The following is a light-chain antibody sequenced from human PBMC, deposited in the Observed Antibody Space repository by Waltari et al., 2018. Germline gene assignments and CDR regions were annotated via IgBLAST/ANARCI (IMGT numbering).Light chain of an antibody. V-gene: IGLV2-23*02. Sequence: QSALTQPAPVPGPPGPSTTFSCTATSSDVGNYNLVSWYQPFAAEAPNLIIYKVTRRPPGVSDRFSGAKSGNTASLTISGLQTEDEGDYYCCSDAGVYSLVFGEGTKLTVL. CDR1: SSDVGNYNL. CDR3: CSDAGVYSLV. J-gene: IGLJ3*02. CDR2: KVT.